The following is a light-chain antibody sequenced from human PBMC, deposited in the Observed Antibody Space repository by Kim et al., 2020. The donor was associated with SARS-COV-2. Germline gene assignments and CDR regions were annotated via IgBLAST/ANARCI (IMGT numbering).Light chain of an antibody. CDR2: RNS. CDR3: QVWDSNTGV. V-gene: IGLV3-9*01. J-gene: IGLJ3*02. CDR1: NSGGRD. Sequence: VALGGPAKSSGGGSNSGGRDVHGYERKPGRAPGTGIERNSNRPSGVTERFAGANPGDAATLTVTGAQAGDEADYFCQVWDSNTGVFGGGTQLTVL.